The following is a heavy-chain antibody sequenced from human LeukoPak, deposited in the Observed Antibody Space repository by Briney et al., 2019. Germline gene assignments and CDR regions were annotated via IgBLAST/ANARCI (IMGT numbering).Heavy chain of an antibody. CDR3: AKNGSGTSRAFDV. CDR2: ISGSGGVT. J-gene: IGHJ3*01. CDR1: GFTFSSSA. D-gene: IGHD3-10*01. V-gene: IGHV3-23*01. Sequence: GGSLRLSCAASGFTFSSSAMSWVRQAPGKGLEWVSAISGSGGVTYYRDSVKGRLTVSRDNSKNTLYLQMNSLRAEDTALYYCAKNGSGTSRAFDVWGQGTMVTVSS.